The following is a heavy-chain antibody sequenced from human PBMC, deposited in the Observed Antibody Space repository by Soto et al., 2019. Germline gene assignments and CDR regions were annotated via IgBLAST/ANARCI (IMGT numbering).Heavy chain of an antibody. CDR1: GGTFSSYA. D-gene: IGHD3-10*01. CDR2: IIPIFGTA. CDR3: ARRAHTPRRGVGYYYYGMDV. V-gene: IGHV1-69*13. J-gene: IGHJ6*02. Sequence: SSVKVSCKASGGTFSSYAISWVRQAPGQGLEWMGGIIPIFGTANYAQKFQGRVTITADESTSTAYMELSSLRSEDTAVYYCARRAHTPRRGVGYYYYGMDVWGQGTTVTVSS.